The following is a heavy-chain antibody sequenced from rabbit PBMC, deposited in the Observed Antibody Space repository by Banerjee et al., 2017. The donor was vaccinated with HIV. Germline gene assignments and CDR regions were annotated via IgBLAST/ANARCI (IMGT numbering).Heavy chain of an antibody. Sequence: EESGGDLVKPEGSLTLTCTASGFSFSSSYWICWVRQAPGKGLEWIACIYGGSSGRTYYANWAKGRFTISKSSSTTVTLQMTSLTAADTATYFCARDLAGVIGWNFGLWGQGTLVTVS. D-gene: IGHD4-1*01. J-gene: IGHJ4*01. V-gene: IGHV1S45*01. CDR1: GFSFSSSYW. CDR3: ARDLAGVIGWNFGL. CDR2: IYGGSSGRT.